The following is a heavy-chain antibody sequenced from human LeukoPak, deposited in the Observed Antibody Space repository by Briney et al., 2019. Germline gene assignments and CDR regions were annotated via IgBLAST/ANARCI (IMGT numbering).Heavy chain of an antibody. D-gene: IGHD3-22*01. CDR3: ARDPYYYDSSGEAFDI. V-gene: IGHV3-30-3*01. CDR2: ISYDGSNK. Sequence: GGSLRLSCAASGFTFSSYAMHWVRQAPGKGLEWVAVISYDGSNKYYADSVKGRFTISRDNSKNTLYLQMNSPRAEDTAVYYCARDPYYYDSSGEAFDIWGQGTMVTVSS. CDR1: GFTFSSYA. J-gene: IGHJ3*02.